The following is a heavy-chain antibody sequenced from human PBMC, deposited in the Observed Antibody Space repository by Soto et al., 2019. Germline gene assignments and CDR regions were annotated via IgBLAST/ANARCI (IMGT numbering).Heavy chain of an antibody. D-gene: IGHD6-13*01. V-gene: IGHV4-39*01. Sequence: SETLSLTCTVSGGSISSSSYYWGWIRQPPGKGLEWIGGIYYSGSTYYNPSLKSRVTISVDTSKNQFSLKLSSVTAADTAVYYCARGPGPGHQQLDPFDYWGQGTLVTVSS. CDR3: ARGPGPGHQQLDPFDY. CDR1: GGSISSSSYY. J-gene: IGHJ4*02. CDR2: IYYSGST.